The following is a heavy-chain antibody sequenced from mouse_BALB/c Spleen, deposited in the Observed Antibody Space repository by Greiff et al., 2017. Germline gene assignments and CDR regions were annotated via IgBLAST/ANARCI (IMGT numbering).Heavy chain of an antibody. CDR3: ARSGLGRRYFDV. J-gene: IGHJ1*01. CDR2: ISSGSSTI. CDR1: GFTFSSFG. D-gene: IGHD4-1*01. Sequence: EVKLVESGGGLVQPGGSRKLSCAASGFTFSSFGMHWVRQAPEKGLEWVAYISSGSSTIYYADTVKGRFTISRDNPKHTLFLQMTSLRSEDTAMDYCARSGLGRRYFDVWGAGTTVTVSS. V-gene: IGHV5-17*02.